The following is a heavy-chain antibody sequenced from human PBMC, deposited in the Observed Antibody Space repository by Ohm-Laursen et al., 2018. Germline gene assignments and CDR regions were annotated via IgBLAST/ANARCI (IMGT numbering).Heavy chain of an antibody. CDR3: AGGGGRAWYFDY. CDR1: GFTFSSYE. Sequence: SLRLSCAATGFTFSSYEMNWVRQAPGKGLEWVSYISSSGSTIYYADSVKGRFTISRDNTKKSLYLQMNSLRVEDTAVYYCAGGGGRAWYFDYWGQGTLVTVSS. D-gene: IGHD3-16*01. V-gene: IGHV3-48*03. J-gene: IGHJ4*02. CDR2: ISSSGSTI.